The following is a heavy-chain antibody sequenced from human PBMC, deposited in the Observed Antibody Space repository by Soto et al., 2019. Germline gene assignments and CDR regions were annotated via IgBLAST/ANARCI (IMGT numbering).Heavy chain of an antibody. J-gene: IGHJ1*01. V-gene: IGHV3-74*01. D-gene: IGHD6-13*01. CDR2: INSDGSST. CDR3: AREYSSSWPSRAEYFQH. Sequence: LRLSCAASGFTFSSYWMHWVRQAPGKGLVWVSRINSDGSSTSYADSVKGRFTISRDNAKNTLYLQMNSLRAEDTAVYYCAREYSSSWPSRAEYFQHWGQGTLVTVSS. CDR1: GFTFSSYW.